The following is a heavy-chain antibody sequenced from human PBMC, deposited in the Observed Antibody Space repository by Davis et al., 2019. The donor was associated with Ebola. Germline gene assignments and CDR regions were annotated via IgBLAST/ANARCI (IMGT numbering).Heavy chain of an antibody. CDR2: ISSDGSYI. D-gene: IGHD3-16*01. CDR3: ATSESFFDYAAYFHY. Sequence: GESLKISCAASGFTFSNAWMNWVRQAPGKGLEWVSSISSDGSYIFYADSAKGRFTISRDNAKNSLYLQMNSLKAEDTAVYFCATSESFFDYAAYFHYWGQGTLLTVSS. V-gene: IGHV3-21*06. J-gene: IGHJ4*02. CDR1: GFTFSNAW.